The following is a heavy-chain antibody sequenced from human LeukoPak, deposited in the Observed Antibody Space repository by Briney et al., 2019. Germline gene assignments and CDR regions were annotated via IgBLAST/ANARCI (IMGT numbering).Heavy chain of an antibody. CDR2: TSSNGGST. Sequence: GGSLRLSCAASGFTFSSYAMHWVRQAPGKGLEYVSATSSNGGSTYCANSVKGRFTISRDNSKNTLYLQMGSLRAEDMAVYYCARGPYPYSSGWLGACDYWGQGTLVTVSS. CDR3: ARGPYPYSSGWLGACDY. J-gene: IGHJ4*02. V-gene: IGHV3-64*01. CDR1: GFTFSSYA. D-gene: IGHD6-19*01.